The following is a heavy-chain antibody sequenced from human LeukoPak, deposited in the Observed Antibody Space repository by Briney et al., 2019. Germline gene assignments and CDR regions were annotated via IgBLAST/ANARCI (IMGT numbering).Heavy chain of an antibody. V-gene: IGHV1-18*01. J-gene: IGHJ4*02. CDR3: ARTLLTMVRGVIAHYFDY. CDR2: ISAYNGNT. CDR1: GYTFTSYG. D-gene: IGHD3-10*01. Sequence: ASVKVSCKASGYTFTSYGISWVRQAPGQGLEWMGWISAYNGNTNYAQKLQGRVTMTTDTPTSTAYMELRSLRSDDTAVYYCARTLLTMVRGVIAHYFDYWGQGTLVTVSS.